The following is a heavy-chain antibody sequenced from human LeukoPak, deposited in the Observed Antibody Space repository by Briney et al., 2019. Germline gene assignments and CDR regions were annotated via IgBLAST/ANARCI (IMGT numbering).Heavy chain of an antibody. D-gene: IGHD3-3*01. CDR2: IYHSGST. Sequence: SETLSLTCTVSGYSISSGYYWGWIRQPPGKGLEWIGSIYHSGSTYYNPSLKSRVTISVDTSKNQFSLKLSSVTAADTAVYYCARSDYDFWSGYPYYFDYWGQGTLVTVSS. CDR3: ARSDYDFWSGYPYYFDY. V-gene: IGHV4-38-2*02. CDR1: GYSISSGYY. J-gene: IGHJ4*02.